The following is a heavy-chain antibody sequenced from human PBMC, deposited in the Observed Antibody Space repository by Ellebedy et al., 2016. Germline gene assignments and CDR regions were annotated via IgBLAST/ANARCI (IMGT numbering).Heavy chain of an antibody. J-gene: IGHJ4*02. Sequence: GGSLRLSCTASGFTFSSYAMNWVRQAPGRGLEWVSTIDPSISSTYYADSVKGRFTISRDNSENTVYLQMNSLRAEDTAVYYCSPNFFDYWGQGTLVTVSS. CDR3: SPNFFDY. CDR1: GFTFSSYA. V-gene: IGHV3-23*05. CDR2: IDPSISST.